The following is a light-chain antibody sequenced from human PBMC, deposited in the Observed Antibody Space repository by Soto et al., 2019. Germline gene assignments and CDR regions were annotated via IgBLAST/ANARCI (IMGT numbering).Light chain of an antibody. V-gene: IGLV2-14*01. Sequence: SALTQPASVSGSPGQSITISCTGTSSDVGAYNYVSWYQQYPGKAPKVIIFEVRKRPSGVSIRFSGSKSGDTASLTISGLQAEDEADYYCSSYRSSTTFVFGTGTKVTVL. CDR1: SSDVGAYNY. CDR3: SSYRSSTTFV. CDR2: EVR. J-gene: IGLJ1*01.